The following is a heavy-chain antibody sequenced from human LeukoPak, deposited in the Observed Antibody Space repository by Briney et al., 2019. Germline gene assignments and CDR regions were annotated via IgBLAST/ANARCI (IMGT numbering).Heavy chain of an antibody. J-gene: IGHJ3*02. CDR1: GFTFSSYG. V-gene: IGHV3-30*03. CDR3: VGDTNRDAFDI. Sequence: GRSLRLSCAASGFTFSSYGMHWVRQAPGKGLEWVAVISYDGSKKYYADSVKGRFTISRDKSKKTLYLQMNSLRAADTAVFYCVGDTNRDAFDIWGPGTLVAVSS. D-gene: IGHD3-10*01. CDR2: ISYDGSKK.